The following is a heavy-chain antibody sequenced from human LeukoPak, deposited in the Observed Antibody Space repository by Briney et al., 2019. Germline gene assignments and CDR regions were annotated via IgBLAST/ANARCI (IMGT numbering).Heavy chain of an antibody. CDR3: TTGIDYGGGY. CDR2: IKNKDEGEKT. D-gene: IGHD3-16*01. J-gene: IGHJ4*02. Sequence: PGGSLRLSCAVSGFSFTNVWMNWVRQAPGKGLEWVGRIKNKDEGEKTDYAAPVKGRFTISRDDSKATLFLQMNSLKMEDTAIYYYTTGIDYGGGYWGQGTLVSVSS. CDR1: GFSFTNVW. V-gene: IGHV3-15*07.